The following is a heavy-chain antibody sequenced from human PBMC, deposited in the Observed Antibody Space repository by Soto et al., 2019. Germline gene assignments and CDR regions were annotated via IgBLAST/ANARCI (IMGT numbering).Heavy chain of an antibody. CDR1: GFTFSNYW. CDR3: ARVHSSSYHYFDY. J-gene: IGHJ4*02. Sequence: AGGSLRLSCAASGFTFSNYWMHWVRQAPGKGLVWISRINDQGGSPTYADSVKVRFTISRDNSKNTLYLQMSSLRAEDTAVYYCARVHSSSYHYFDYWGQGTVVTVSS. D-gene: IGHD6-13*01. CDR2: INDQGGSP. V-gene: IGHV3-74*01.